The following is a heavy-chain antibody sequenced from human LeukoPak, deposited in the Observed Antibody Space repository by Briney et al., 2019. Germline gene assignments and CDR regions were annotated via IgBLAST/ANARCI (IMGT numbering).Heavy chain of an antibody. V-gene: IGHV1-2*04. Sequence: ASVKVSCKASGYTFTDYYIHWVRQAPGQGLEWMGRINPNSGGTNYAQKFQGWVTMTRDTSISTAYMELSRLRSDDTAVYYCARDLFRAAAGPKDYYYYYYGMDVWGQGTTVTVSS. CDR2: INPNSGGT. CDR1: GYTFTDYY. CDR3: ARDLFRAAAGPKDYYYYYYGMDV. D-gene: IGHD6-13*01. J-gene: IGHJ6*02.